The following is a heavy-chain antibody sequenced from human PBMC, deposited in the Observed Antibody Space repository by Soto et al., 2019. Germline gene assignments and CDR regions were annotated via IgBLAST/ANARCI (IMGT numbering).Heavy chain of an antibody. CDR1: GCTFSNFA. CDR3: AASGKYVVRYCYRFTAGHDI. D-gene: IGHD2-15*01. V-gene: IGHV1-69*01. J-gene: IGHJ3*02. CDR2: IIPLFNVA. Sequence: QVQLVQSGPEVKKPGSSVKVSCEASGCTFSNFAVNWVRQAPGQGLVWVGGIIPLFNVAKYAQKFEGRVTIVADDSKGSAYMDVITLRSDNTALYYCAASGKYVVRYCYRFTAGHDILGQR.